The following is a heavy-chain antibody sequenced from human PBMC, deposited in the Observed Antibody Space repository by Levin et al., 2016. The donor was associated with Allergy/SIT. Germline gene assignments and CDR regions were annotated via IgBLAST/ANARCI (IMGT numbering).Heavy chain of an antibody. J-gene: IGHJ2*01. CDR2: IYYSGST. CDR3: ARALVVTSVQAHWYFDL. CDR1: GGSISSYY. Sequence: GSLRLSCTVSGGSISSYYWSWIRQPPGKGLEWIGYIYYSGSTNYNPSLKSRVTISVDTSKNQFSLKLSSVTAADTAVYYCARALVVTSVQAHWYFDLWGRGTLVTVSS. V-gene: IGHV4-59*01. D-gene: IGHD3-22*01.